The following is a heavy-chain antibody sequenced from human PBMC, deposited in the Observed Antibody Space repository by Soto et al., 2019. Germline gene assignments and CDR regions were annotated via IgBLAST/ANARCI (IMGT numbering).Heavy chain of an antibody. CDR3: ARESSSPNYYYYGMDV. D-gene: IGHD6-6*01. V-gene: IGHV1-69*01. Sequence: QVQLVQSGAEVKKPGSSVKVSCRASGGTFSSYAVSWVRQAPGQGLEWRGVIIPLLNTPKYAPKFQDRVTMTADAAATTAYMELSSPRSDDTAGYYCARESSSPNYYYYGMDVGGQGTPVTVAS. CDR1: GGTFSSYA. J-gene: IGHJ6*02. CDR2: IIPLLNTP.